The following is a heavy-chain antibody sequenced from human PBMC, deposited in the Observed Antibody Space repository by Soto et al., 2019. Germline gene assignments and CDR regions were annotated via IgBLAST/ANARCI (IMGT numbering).Heavy chain of an antibody. CDR3: ARVPGP. Sequence: QLQLQESGSGLVKLAQTLSLTCAVSGGSISSGGYSCSWFRQPPGKGLEWIGYIYHSGSTYYNPSLKSRVTISVDRSKKQFSLNLSYVTAADTAVYYCARVPGPWGQGTLVPVSS. CDR1: GGSISSGGYS. V-gene: IGHV4-30-2*01. CDR2: IYHSGST. J-gene: IGHJ5*02.